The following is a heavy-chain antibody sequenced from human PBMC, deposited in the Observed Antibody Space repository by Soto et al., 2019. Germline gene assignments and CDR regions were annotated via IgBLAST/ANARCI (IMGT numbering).Heavy chain of an antibody. J-gene: IGHJ3*02. CDR2: IYHSGST. Sequence: QVQLQESGPGLVKPSGTLSLTCAVSSGSISSSNWWSWVRQPPGKGLEWIGEIYHSGSTNYNPSLKSRVTIAVDKSKNQFSLKLSSVTAADTAVYYCARVTEIVVVPAGMYWSNAFDIWGQGTRVTVSS. CDR3: ARVTEIVVVPAGMYWSNAFDI. D-gene: IGHD2-2*01. V-gene: IGHV4-4*02. CDR1: SGSISSSNW.